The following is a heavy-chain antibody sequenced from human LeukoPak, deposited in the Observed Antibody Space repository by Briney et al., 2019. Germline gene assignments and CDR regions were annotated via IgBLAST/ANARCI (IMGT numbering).Heavy chain of an antibody. CDR2: IYTSGST. D-gene: IGHD3-9*01. V-gene: IGHV4-61*02. CDR1: GGSISSGSYY. Sequence: SQTLSLTCTVSGGSISSGSYYWSRIRQPAGKGLEWIGRIYTSGSTNYNPSLKSRDTISVDTSKNQFSLKLSSVTAADTAVYYCARDGWNYDILTGYKYYFDYWGQGTLVTVSS. CDR3: ARDGWNYDILTGYKYYFDY. J-gene: IGHJ4*02.